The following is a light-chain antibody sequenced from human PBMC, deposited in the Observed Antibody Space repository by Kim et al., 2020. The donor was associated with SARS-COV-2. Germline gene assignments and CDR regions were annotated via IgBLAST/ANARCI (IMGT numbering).Light chain of an antibody. J-gene: IGLJ3*02. Sequence: SPGKTVTISCTRSSGSIASNYVQWYRQRPGSSPITVIFEDNQRPYGVPDRFSGSIDASSNSASLTISGLTTEDEADYYCQSYDSNTPWVFGGGTQLTVL. CDR1: SGSIASNY. CDR2: EDN. CDR3: QSYDSNTPWV. V-gene: IGLV6-57*01.